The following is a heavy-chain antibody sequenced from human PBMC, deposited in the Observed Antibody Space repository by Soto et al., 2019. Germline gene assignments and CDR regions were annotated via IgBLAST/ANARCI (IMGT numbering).Heavy chain of an antibody. CDR2: IYYSGST. CDR1: GGSISSSSYY. CDR3: ASVGATYYYYGMDV. D-gene: IGHD1-26*01. Sequence: ASETLSLTCTVSGGSISSSSYYWGWIRQPPGKGLEWIGSIYYSGSTYYNPSLKSRVTISVDTSKNQFSLKMRSVTAADTAVYYCASVGATYYYYGMDVWGQGTTVTVSS. V-gene: IGHV4-39*01. J-gene: IGHJ6*02.